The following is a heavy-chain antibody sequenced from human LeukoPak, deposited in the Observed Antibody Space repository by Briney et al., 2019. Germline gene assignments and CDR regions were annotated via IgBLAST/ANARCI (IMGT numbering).Heavy chain of an antibody. V-gene: IGHV3-20*04. CDR2: INWNGGST. D-gene: IGHD4-23*01. CDR1: GFTFDDYG. Sequence: PGGSLRLSCAASGFTFDDYGMSWVRPAPGKGLEWVSGINWNGGSTGYAGSVKGRFTISRDNAKNPLYLQRNSLRAEDTALYYCARDHYYGGNSGGLRYWGQGTLVTVSS. J-gene: IGHJ4*02. CDR3: ARDHYYGGNSGGLRY.